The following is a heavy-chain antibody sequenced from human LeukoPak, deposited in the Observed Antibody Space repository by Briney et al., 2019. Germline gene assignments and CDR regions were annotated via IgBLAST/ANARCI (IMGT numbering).Heavy chain of an antibody. J-gene: IGHJ5*02. CDR1: GGTFSSYA. CDR3: ASGQRYSSSSGPFDP. D-gene: IGHD6-6*01. Sequence: SVKVSCKASGGTFSSYAISWVRQAPGQGLEWMGGIIPIFGTANYAQKFQGRVTITTDESTSTAYMELSSLRSEDTAVYYCASGQRYSSSSGPFDPWGQGTLVTVSS. CDR2: IIPIFGTA. V-gene: IGHV1-69*05.